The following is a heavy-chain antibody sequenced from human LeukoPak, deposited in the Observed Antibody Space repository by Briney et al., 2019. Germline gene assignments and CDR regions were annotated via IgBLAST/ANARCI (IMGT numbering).Heavy chain of an antibody. CDR3: ARDSPTDGAFDI. CDR1: GFTFSSYA. V-gene: IGHV3-30*01. Sequence: PGGSLRLSCAASGFTFSSYAMHWVRQAPGKGLEWVAVISYDGSNKYYADSVKGRFTISRHNSKNTLYLQMNSLRAEDTAVYYCARDSPTDGAFDIWGQGTMVTVSS. CDR2: ISYDGSNK. D-gene: IGHD5-24*01. J-gene: IGHJ3*02.